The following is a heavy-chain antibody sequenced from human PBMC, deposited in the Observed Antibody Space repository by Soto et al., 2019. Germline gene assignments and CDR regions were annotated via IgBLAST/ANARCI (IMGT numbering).Heavy chain of an antibody. CDR3: ARTSSTYLRFDS. D-gene: IGHD2-2*01. CDR1: CGTFSGYD. V-gene: IGHV4-34*01. Sequence: QVQLQQWGAGLLKPSVTLSISCGGYCGTFSGYDWSWIRQPPGTGLEWIGEINQSGSTNYNPSLKSRVTISLDASKNQFSLKLSSVTATDTAVYYCARTSSTYLRFDSWGQSTLLTVSS. J-gene: IGHJ5*01. CDR2: INQSGST.